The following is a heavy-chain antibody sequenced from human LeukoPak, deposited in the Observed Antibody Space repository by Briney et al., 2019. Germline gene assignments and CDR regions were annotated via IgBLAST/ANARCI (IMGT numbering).Heavy chain of an antibody. J-gene: IGHJ4*02. V-gene: IGHV4-59*08. CDR2: IYYSGST. D-gene: IGHD4-17*01. CDR1: GGSISSYY. CDR3: ARHFYGDYPFDY. Sequence: SETLSLTCAVSGGSISSYYWSWIRQPPGKGLEWIGYIYYSGSTNYNPSLKGRVTISVDTSKNQFSLKLSSVTAADTAVYYCARHFYGDYPFDYWGQGTLVTVSS.